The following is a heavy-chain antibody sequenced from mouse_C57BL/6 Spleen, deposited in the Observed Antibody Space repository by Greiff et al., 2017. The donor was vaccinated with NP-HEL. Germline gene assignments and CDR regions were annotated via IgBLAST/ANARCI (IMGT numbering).Heavy chain of an antibody. CDR2: IDPSDSYT. J-gene: IGHJ4*01. D-gene: IGHD1-1*01. Sequence: VQLQQPGAELVKPGASVKLSCKASGYTFTSYWMQWVKQRPGQGLEWIGEIDPSDSYTNYNQKFKGKATLTVDTSSSTAYMQLSSLTSEDSAVYCCARLCGGSGYSFMGCWGQVASVTVAS. CDR3: ARLCGGSGYSFMGC. V-gene: IGHV1-50*01. CDR1: GYTFTSYW.